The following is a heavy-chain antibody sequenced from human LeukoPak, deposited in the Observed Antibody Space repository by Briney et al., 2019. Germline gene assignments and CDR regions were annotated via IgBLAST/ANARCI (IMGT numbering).Heavy chain of an antibody. CDR1: GGSISSYY. Sequence: SETLSLTCTVSGGSISSYYWSWIRQPPGKGLEWIGYIYYSGSTNYNPSLKSRVTISVDRSKNQFSLKLSSVTAADTAVYYCARAEYSSSSRNWFDPWGQGTLVTVSS. CDR3: ARAEYSSSSRNWFDP. J-gene: IGHJ5*02. CDR2: IYYSGST. V-gene: IGHV4-59*12. D-gene: IGHD6-6*01.